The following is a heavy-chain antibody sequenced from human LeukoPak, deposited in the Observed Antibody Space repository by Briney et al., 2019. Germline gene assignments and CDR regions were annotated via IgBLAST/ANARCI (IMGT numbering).Heavy chain of an antibody. CDR3: VGGYGWLPDY. V-gene: IGHV3-7*04. D-gene: IGHD6-19*01. CDR1: GITLSELW. Sequence: PGGSLRLSCAGYGITLSELWMNWVRQVPGKGLEWVANIKQDGSEKKYVDSVKGRFTISRVNAKNSVYLQMNSLRVDDTAVYYCVGGYGWLPDYWGQGALVTVSS. J-gene: IGHJ4*02. CDR2: IKQDGSEK.